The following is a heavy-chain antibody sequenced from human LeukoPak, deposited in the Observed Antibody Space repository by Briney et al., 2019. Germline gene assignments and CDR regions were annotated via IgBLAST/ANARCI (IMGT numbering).Heavy chain of an antibody. Sequence: QPGGSLTLACAASGFTFSSYEMNWVRQAPGKGLEWVSYISNGGTTIYYADSVKGRFTISRDNAKNSLYLQMNSLRAEDTAVYYCARIIATEFKSWGQGTLVTVSS. CDR2: ISNGGTTI. V-gene: IGHV3-48*03. J-gene: IGHJ5*02. CDR1: GFTFSSYE. CDR3: ARIIATEFKS. D-gene: IGHD1-20*01.